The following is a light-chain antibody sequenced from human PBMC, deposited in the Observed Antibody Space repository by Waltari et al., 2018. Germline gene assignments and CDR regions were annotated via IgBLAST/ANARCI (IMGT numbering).Light chain of an antibody. J-gene: IGKJ2*03. CDR3: MQGTNWPQS. CDR2: KVS. Sequence: DVVMTQSPLSLPVTLGQPASISCSSSQSLVDSDGNIYLNWFQQRPGQSPRRLIYKVSRRDSGVPDRFSGSGSGTDFTLRISRVEAEDVGLYFCMQGTNWPQSFGQGTKLEIK. V-gene: IGKV2-30*01. CDR1: QSLVDSDGNIY.